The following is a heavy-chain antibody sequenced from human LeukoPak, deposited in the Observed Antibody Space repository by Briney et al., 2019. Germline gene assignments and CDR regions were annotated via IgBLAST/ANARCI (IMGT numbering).Heavy chain of an antibody. Sequence: PSETLSLTCTVSGDSISNSDYYWGWIRQPPGKGLEWIGYIYHSGSTYYNPSLKSRVTISVDRSKNQFSLKLSSVTAADTAVYYCAGTGYCSGGSCYSNFDYWGQGTLVTVSS. CDR1: GDSISNSDYY. V-gene: IGHV4-39*07. CDR3: AGTGYCSGGSCYSNFDY. D-gene: IGHD2-15*01. CDR2: IYHSGST. J-gene: IGHJ4*02.